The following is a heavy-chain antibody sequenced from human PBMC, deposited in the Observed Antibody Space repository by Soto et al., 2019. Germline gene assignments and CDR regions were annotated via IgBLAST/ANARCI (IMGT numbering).Heavy chain of an antibody. CDR2: ITGRGDST. V-gene: IGHV3-23*01. CDR1: GFPFSDHA. CDR3: AKDLYVQPPSGWFDP. D-gene: IGHD1-26*01. J-gene: IGHJ5*02. Sequence: LRLSCAASGFPFSDHAMHWVRQTPGKGLEWVSAITGRGDSTYYADSVKGRFTISRDNSKSTLYLQMMSLRAEDTAVYYCAKDLYVQPPSGWFDPWGQGTVVTVSS.